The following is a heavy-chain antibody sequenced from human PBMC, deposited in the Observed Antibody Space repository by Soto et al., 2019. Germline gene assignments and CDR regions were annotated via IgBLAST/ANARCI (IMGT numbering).Heavy chain of an antibody. J-gene: IGHJ4*02. D-gene: IGHD3-3*01. V-gene: IGHV1-69*13. CDR3: ARRPENFWSGYPEAFDY. CDR1: GGTFSSYR. CDR2: IVPIYRTA. Sequence: SVKVSCKASGGTFSSYRINWVRQAPGQGLEWVGGIVPIYRTADYAQKFQGRVTITADESARTSYVELRSLRADDTGVYYCARRPENFWSGYPEAFDYWGPGTLVTVSS.